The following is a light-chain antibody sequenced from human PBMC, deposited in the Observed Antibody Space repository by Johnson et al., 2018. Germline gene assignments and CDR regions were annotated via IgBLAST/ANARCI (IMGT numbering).Light chain of an antibody. J-gene: IGLJ1*01. CDR3: ATWDSSLSAGNV. Sequence: QSVLTQPPSVSAAPGQKVTISCSGSSSNIGNNYVSWYQQLPGTAPKLLIYDNNKRPSGIPNRFSGSKSGTSATLDITGLQTGDEADYYCATWDSSLSAGNVFGTENSVTLL. V-gene: IGLV1-51*01. CDR2: DNN. CDR1: SSNIGNNY.